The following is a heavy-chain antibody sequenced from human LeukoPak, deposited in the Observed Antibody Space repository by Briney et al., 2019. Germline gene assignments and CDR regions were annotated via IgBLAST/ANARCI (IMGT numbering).Heavy chain of an antibody. CDR3: ARRSPTHDDFWSGYYNHPFDY. V-gene: IGHV5-51*01. D-gene: IGHD3-3*01. CDR2: IYPGDSDT. J-gene: IGHJ4*02. CDR1: GYSFTSYW. Sequence: GESLKISCKGSGYSFTSYWIGWVRQMPGKGLEWMGIIYPGDSDTRYSPSFQGQVTISADKSISTAYLQWSSLKASDTAMYYCARRSPTHDDFWSGYYNHPFDYWGQGTLVTVSS.